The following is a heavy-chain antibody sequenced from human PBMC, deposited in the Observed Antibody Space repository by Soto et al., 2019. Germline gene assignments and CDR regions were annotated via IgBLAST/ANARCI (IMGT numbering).Heavy chain of an antibody. Sequence: SVKVSCKASGGTFSSYAISWVRQAPGQGLEWMGGIIPSIGTANYAQKFQGRVTITADESTSTAYMELSSLRSEDTAVYYCARDPLPPGSNCSGGSCYLWGQGTLVTVSS. J-gene: IGHJ5*02. CDR1: GGTFSSYA. CDR3: ARDPLPPGSNCSGGSCYL. V-gene: IGHV1-69*13. CDR2: IIPSIGTA. D-gene: IGHD2-15*01.